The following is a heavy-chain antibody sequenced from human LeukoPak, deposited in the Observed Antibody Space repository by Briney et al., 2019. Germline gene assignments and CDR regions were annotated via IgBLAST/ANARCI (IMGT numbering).Heavy chain of an antibody. CDR2: INPNSGGT. Sequence: ASVKVSCKASGYTFTGYYMHWVRQAPGQGLEWMGWINPNSGGTNYAQKFQGRVTMTRDTSISTAYMELSRLRSDDTAVYYCARARNSGSYYSFDYWGQGTLVTVSS. V-gene: IGHV1-2*02. D-gene: IGHD1-26*01. CDR3: ARARNSGSYYSFDY. CDR1: GYTFTGYY. J-gene: IGHJ4*02.